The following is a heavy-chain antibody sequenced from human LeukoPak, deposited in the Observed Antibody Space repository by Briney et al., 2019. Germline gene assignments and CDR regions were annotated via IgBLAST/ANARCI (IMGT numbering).Heavy chain of an antibody. J-gene: IGHJ4*02. Sequence: SESLSLTCLVSACSLSRTSLDWGWPPHSRGKGVEWIRILLSGRNTYYNPSLDSRGSISVVTSKNQFSLQLNSVTAADTAVYYYVSHDGRGGATVDALDSWGQGTLVTVSS. CDR1: ACSLSRTSLD. D-gene: IGHD4-23*01. V-gene: IGHV4-39*01. CDR3: VSHDGRGGATVDALDS. CDR2: LLSGRNT.